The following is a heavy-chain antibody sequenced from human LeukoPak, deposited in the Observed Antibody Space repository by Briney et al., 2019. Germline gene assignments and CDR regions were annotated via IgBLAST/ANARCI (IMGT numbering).Heavy chain of an antibody. Sequence: GGSLRLSCAASGFTFSTYWMTWVRQAPGKGLEWVANIKHDGSQTFYLDSVKGRFTISRDNGRNSLYLQMNSLRAEDTAVYFCACETAFRGVAVPAANDYWGQGTLVTVSS. CDR1: GFTFSTYW. D-gene: IGHD2-2*01. CDR2: IKHDGSQT. CDR3: ACETAFRGVAVPAANDY. J-gene: IGHJ4*02. V-gene: IGHV3-7*01.